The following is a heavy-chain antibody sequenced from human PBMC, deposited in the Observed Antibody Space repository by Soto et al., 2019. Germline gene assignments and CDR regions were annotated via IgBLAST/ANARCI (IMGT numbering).Heavy chain of an antibody. Sequence: ASVKVSCKVSGYTLTELSMHWVRQAPGKGLEWMGGFDPEDGETIYAQKFQGRVTMTEDTSTDTAYMELSSLRSEDTAVYYCARDDIAVAGSDAFDIWGQGTMVTVSS. CDR3: ARDDIAVAGSDAFDI. CDR1: GYTLTELS. CDR2: FDPEDGET. D-gene: IGHD6-19*01. J-gene: IGHJ3*02. V-gene: IGHV1-24*01.